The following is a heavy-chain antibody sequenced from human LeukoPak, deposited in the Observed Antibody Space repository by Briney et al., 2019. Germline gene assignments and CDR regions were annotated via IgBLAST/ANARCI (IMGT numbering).Heavy chain of an antibody. CDR1: GYTFTMNG. D-gene: IGHD6-6*01. V-gene: IGHV1-18*01. CDR3: ARPQFPYSSSSYYYYYYMDV. CDR2: ISSYNAKT. Sequence: ASVKVSCKASGYTFTMNGISWVRQAPGQGLEWMGWISSYNAKTNYAQRLQGRVTITADESTSTAYMELSSLRSEDTAVYYCARPQFPYSSSSYYYYYYMDVWGKGTTVTVSS. J-gene: IGHJ6*03.